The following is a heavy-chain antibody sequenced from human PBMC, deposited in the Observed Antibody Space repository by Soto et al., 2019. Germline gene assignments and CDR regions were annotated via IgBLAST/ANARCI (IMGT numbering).Heavy chain of an antibody. Sequence: QVQLVQSGAEVKKPGASVKVSCKASGYTFTGYYMHWVRQAPGQGLEWMGWINTNSGGTNDAQKFQGWVTMTRDTSISTAYMELSRLRSDDTAVYYCARVPGCSGGSCNANGWFDPWGQGTLVTVSS. J-gene: IGHJ5*02. D-gene: IGHD2-15*01. V-gene: IGHV1-2*04. CDR2: INTNSGGT. CDR1: GYTFTGYY. CDR3: ARVPGCSGGSCNANGWFDP.